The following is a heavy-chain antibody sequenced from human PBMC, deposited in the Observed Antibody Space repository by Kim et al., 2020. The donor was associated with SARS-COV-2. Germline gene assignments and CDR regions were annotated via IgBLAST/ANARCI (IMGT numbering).Heavy chain of an antibody. D-gene: IGHD2-21*02. Sequence: GGSLRLSCAASGFTFSSYAMSWVRQAPGKGLEWVSAISGSGGSTYYADSVKGRFTISRDNSKNTLYLQMNSLRAEDTAVYYCAKDAQHIVVVTAILNAFDIWGQGTMVTVSS. V-gene: IGHV3-23*01. J-gene: IGHJ3*02. CDR3: AKDAQHIVVVTAILNAFDI. CDR1: GFTFSSYA. CDR2: ISGSGGST.